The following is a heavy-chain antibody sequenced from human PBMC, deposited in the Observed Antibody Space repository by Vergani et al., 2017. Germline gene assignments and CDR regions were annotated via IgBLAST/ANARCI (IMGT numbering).Heavy chain of an antibody. D-gene: IGHD3-10*01. CDR1: GVSVTDYN. Sequence: QAQLQESGPGLVKPSETLSLTCHVFGVSVTDYNCNWIRQAPGKGLEWIGSLSTTGGATHASHNPSLKSRVSISVDTSSNQFSLYQTSVTAADTAVYYCARSRIYYGAGSPDYWGQGTLVTVSS. CDR3: ARSRIYYGAGSPDY. J-gene: IGHJ4*02. V-gene: IGHV4-4*09. CDR2: LSTTGGA.